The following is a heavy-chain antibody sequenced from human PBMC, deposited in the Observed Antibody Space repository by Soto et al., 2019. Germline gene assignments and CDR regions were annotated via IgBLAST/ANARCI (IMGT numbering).Heavy chain of an antibody. Sequence: EVQLEESGGGLVQPGGSLRLSCAAFGFTFGNYWMHWVRQAPGKGLEWVSRIGGDGRNLNYADSVKGRFTISRDNAENTLYLQMNSLRAEDTAVYYCARCDSGYSYGYPYWGQGTLVTVSS. CDR1: GFTFGNYW. D-gene: IGHD5-18*01. J-gene: IGHJ4*02. CDR2: IGGDGRNL. V-gene: IGHV3-74*01. CDR3: ARCDSGYSYGYPY.